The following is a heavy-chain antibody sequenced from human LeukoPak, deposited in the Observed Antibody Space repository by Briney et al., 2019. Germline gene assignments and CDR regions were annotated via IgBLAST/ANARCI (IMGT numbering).Heavy chain of an antibody. V-gene: IGHV3-7*01. CDR1: GFTFSSNW. Sequence: GCLRLSCATCGFTFSSNWMSWVRHVPGRGLDWVANIKPDGSAQYHAASVKGRFTISRDNAKNSVYLQMNSLRVEDTAVYYCARANNSSWHNWGQGTLVTVSA. J-gene: IGHJ4*02. CDR2: IKPDGSAQ. D-gene: IGHD6-13*01. CDR3: ARANNSSWHN.